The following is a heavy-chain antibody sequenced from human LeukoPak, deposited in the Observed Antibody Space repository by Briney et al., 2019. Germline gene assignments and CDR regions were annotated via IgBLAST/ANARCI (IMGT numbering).Heavy chain of an antibody. CDR1: GGSFSGYS. CDR2: INHSGIN. D-gene: IGHD3-16*01. CDR3: AKRKVDVMGNQYYYYYGLDV. Sequence: SETLSLTCAFYGGSFSGYSLTWIRQPPGKGLEWIGEINHSGINHFNPSLKSRVTISADTSKKQVFLNLSSVTAADTAVYYCAKRKVDVMGNQYYYYYGLDVWGQGTTVTVSS. J-gene: IGHJ6*02. V-gene: IGHV4-34*01.